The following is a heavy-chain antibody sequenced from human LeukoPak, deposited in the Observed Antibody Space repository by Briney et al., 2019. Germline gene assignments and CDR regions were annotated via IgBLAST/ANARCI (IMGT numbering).Heavy chain of an antibody. J-gene: IGHJ4*02. Sequence: PGGSLRLSCAASGFTFSSYGMHWVRQAPGKGLEGVAVIWYDGSNKYYADSVKGRFTISRDNSKNTLYLQMNSLRAEDTAVYYCARDRWFGELLGDYWGQGTLVTVSS. CDR3: ARDRWFGELLGDY. D-gene: IGHD3-10*01. CDR1: GFTFSSYG. CDR2: IWYDGSNK. V-gene: IGHV3-33*01.